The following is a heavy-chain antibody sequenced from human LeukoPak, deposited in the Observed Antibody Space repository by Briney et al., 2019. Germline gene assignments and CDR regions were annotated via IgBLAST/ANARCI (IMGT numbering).Heavy chain of an antibody. Sequence: GRSLRLSCAASGFTSSSYGMHCVRQVPGKGVEWVAVISYDGSNKYYAYSVKGRFTISRDNSKNTLYLQMKSLRAEDTAVYYCAKSVTVAGFFDYWGQGTLVTVSS. CDR2: ISYDGSNK. CDR1: GFTSSSYG. D-gene: IGHD6-19*01. V-gene: IGHV3-30*18. CDR3: AKSVTVAGFFDY. J-gene: IGHJ4*02.